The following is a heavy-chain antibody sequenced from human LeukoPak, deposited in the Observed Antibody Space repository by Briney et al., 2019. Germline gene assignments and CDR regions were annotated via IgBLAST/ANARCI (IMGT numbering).Heavy chain of an antibody. Sequence: GASVKVSCKASGYTFTGYYMHWVRQAPGQGLEWMGWINPNSGGTNYAQKFQGRVTMTRDTSISTAYMELSRLRSDDTAVYYCAISAAYNWNLKGIFDYWGQGTLVTVSS. CDR3: AISAAYNWNLKGIFDY. J-gene: IGHJ4*02. CDR2: INPNSGGT. D-gene: IGHD1-20*01. CDR1: GYTFTGYY. V-gene: IGHV1-2*02.